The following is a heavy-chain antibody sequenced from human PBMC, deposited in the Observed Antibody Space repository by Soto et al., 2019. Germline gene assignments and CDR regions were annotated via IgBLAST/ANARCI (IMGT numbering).Heavy chain of an antibody. Sequence: GGSLRLSCAASGFTFSSYGMHWVRQAPGKGLEWVAVISYDGSNKYYADSVKGRFTISRDNSKNTLYLQMNSLRAEDTAVYYCAKDKGMLGYCTNGVCPYYYYMDVWGKGTTVTVSS. V-gene: IGHV3-30*18. CDR3: AKDKGMLGYCTNGVCPYYYYMDV. CDR2: ISYDGSNK. D-gene: IGHD2-8*01. CDR1: GFTFSSYG. J-gene: IGHJ6*03.